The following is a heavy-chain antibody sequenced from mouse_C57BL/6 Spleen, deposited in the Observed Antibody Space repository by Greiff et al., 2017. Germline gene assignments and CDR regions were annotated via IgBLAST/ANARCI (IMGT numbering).Heavy chain of an antibody. CDR1: GFNIKDDY. Sequence: EVQLQQSGAELVRPGASVKLSCTASGFNIKDDYMHWVKQRPEQGLEWIGWIEPENGDTEYASKFQGKATITADTSSNTAYLQLSSLTSEDTAVYYCTTGLSPFAYWGQGTLVTVSA. D-gene: IGHD1-1*02. J-gene: IGHJ3*01. CDR2: IEPENGDT. V-gene: IGHV14-4*01. CDR3: TTGLSPFAY.